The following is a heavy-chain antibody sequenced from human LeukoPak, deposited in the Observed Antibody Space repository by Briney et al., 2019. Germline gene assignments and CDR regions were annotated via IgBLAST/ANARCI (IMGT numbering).Heavy chain of an antibody. J-gene: IGHJ4*02. CDR1: GFTFSTYT. D-gene: IGHD5-18*01. CDR2: ISGNGGSR. Sequence: PGGSLRLSCAASGFTFSTYTMHWVRQAPGKGLEYVSSISGNGGSREYANSVKGRFTISRDNSRNTLYLQMGSVRAEDMAVYYCARDAGYVRFDFWGQGTLATVSS. CDR3: ARDAGYVRFDF. V-gene: IGHV3-64*01.